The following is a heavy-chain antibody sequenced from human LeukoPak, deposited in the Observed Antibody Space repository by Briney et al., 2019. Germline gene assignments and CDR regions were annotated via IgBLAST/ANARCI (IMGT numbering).Heavy chain of an antibody. J-gene: IGHJ5*02. CDR1: GGSFSGYY. Sequence: SETLSLTCAAYGGSFSGYYWSWIRQPPGKGLEWIGEINHSVSTNYNPSLKSRVTISVDTSKNQFSLKLSSVTAADTAVYYCARVRSVHCSGGSCSFDPWGQGTLVTVSS. CDR3: ARVRSVHCSGGSCSFDP. D-gene: IGHD2-15*01. V-gene: IGHV4-34*01. CDR2: INHSVST.